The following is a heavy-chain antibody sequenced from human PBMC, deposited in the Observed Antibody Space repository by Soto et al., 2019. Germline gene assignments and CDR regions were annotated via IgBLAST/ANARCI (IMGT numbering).Heavy chain of an antibody. CDR3: ARDQTTLITTYCYYYCMDV. CDR1: GFTFSSYA. V-gene: IGHV3-30-3*01. J-gene: IGHJ6*02. D-gene: IGHD4-17*01. Sequence: PGGSLRLSCAASGFTFSSYAMHWVRQAPGKGLEWVAVISYDGSNKYYADSVKGRFTISRDNSKNTLYLQMNSLRAEDTAVYYCARDQTTLITTYCYYYCMDVWGQGTTVTVSS. CDR2: ISYDGSNK.